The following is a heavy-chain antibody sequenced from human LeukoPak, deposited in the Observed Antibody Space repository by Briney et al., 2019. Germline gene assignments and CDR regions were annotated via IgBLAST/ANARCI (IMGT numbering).Heavy chain of an antibody. D-gene: IGHD4-17*01. CDR1: GGTFSSYA. V-gene: IGHV1-69*06. J-gene: IGHJ4*02. CDR3: ARSIYGDYFQNPYFDY. CDR2: IIPIFGTA. Sequence: SVKVSCKASGGTFSSYAISWVRQAPGQGLEWMGGIIPIFGTANYAQKFQGRVTITADKSTSTAYMELSSLRSEDTAVYYCARSIYGDYFQNPYFDYWGQGTLVTVSS.